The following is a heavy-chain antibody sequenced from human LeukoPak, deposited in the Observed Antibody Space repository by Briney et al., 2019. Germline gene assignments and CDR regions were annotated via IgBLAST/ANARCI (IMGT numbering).Heavy chain of an antibody. D-gene: IGHD6-13*01. Sequence: SETLSLTCAVYGGSFSSYYWSWIRQPPGKGLEWIGNLYYSGSTYYYPSFKSRVTISVDTSKNQFSLKLSSVTAADTAVYCCASDRSSWNPGAPSWGQGTLVTVSS. CDR3: ASDRSSWNPGAPS. CDR1: GGSFSSYY. CDR2: LYYSGST. V-gene: IGHV4-34*01. J-gene: IGHJ5*02.